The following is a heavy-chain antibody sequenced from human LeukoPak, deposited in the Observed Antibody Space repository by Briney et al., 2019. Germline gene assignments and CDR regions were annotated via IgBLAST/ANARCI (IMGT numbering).Heavy chain of an antibody. V-gene: IGHV3-74*01. J-gene: IGHJ2*01. D-gene: IGHD6-6*01. CDR1: GFTISTYW. CDR2: INIDGSST. CDR3: ARDQGLGYFDL. Sequence: PGGSLRLSCAASGFTISTYWMHWVRQTPGKGLVWVSRINIDGSSTTYADSVKGRFTISRDNAKNTLYLQMNSLRAEDTAVYYCARDQGLGYFDLWGRGTLVTVSS.